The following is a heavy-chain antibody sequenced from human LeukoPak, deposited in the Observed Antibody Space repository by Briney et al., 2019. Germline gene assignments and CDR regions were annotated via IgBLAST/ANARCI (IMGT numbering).Heavy chain of an antibody. Sequence: SETLSLTCTVSGGSITSSNYFRGWVRQPPGKGLEWIGSISYSGNTYYNPSLKSRVIIYVDTSKNQFSLRLSSVTAADTAVYYCARGLRGHSPVDYWGQGTLVTVSS. J-gene: IGHJ4*02. CDR1: GGSITSSNYF. CDR2: ISYSGNT. CDR3: ARGLRGHSPVDY. V-gene: IGHV4-39*02. D-gene: IGHD5-18*01.